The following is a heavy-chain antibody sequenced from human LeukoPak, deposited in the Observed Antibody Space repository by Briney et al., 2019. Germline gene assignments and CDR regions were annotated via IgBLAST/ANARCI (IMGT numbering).Heavy chain of an antibody. CDR1: GSTFSLHA. D-gene: IGHD1-26*01. CDR2: IKQDGSEK. CDR3: ARDKIVGATYFDY. J-gene: IGHJ4*02. V-gene: IGHV3-7*01. Sequence: PGGSLRLSCAASGSTFSLHAMTWVRQAPGKGLEWVANIKQDGSEKYYVDSVKGRFTISRDNAKNSLYLQMNSLRAEDTAVYYCARDKIVGATYFDYWGQGTLVTVSS.